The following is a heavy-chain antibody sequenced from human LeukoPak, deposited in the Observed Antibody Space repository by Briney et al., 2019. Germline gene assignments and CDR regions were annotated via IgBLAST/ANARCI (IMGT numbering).Heavy chain of an antibody. D-gene: IGHD1-26*01. J-gene: IGHJ4*02. CDR2: IYPGDFDT. CDR3: ARLGAGGDGWELLSMFDY. Sequence: KVSCKASGYTFANFWIGWVRQMPGKGLEWMGMIYPGDFDTRYSPSFQGQVTISADRSISTASLQWRSLRASDTAMYYCARLGAGGDGWELLSMFDYWGQGTLVTVSS. CDR1: GYTFANFW. V-gene: IGHV5-51*01.